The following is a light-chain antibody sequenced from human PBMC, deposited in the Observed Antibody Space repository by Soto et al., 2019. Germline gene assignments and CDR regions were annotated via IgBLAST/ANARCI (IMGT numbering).Light chain of an antibody. CDR2: GAS. CDR1: QSVSSSY. Sequence: EIVLTQSPGTLSLSPGERATLSCRASQSVSSSYLAWYQQKPGQAPSLLIYGASRRATGIPDRFSGSGSGTDFTLTISRLEPEDFAVYYCKQYDSSPLTVGQGTRLEI. V-gene: IGKV3-20*01. J-gene: IGKJ5*01. CDR3: KQYDSSPLT.